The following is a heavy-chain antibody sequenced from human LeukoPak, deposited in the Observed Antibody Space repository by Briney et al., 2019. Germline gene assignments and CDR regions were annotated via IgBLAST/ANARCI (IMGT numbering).Heavy chain of an antibody. Sequence: GRSLRLSCTASGFTFGDYAMSWVRQAPGEGLEWVGFSRSKAYGGTTEYAASVKGRFTISRDDSKSIAYLQMNSLKTEDTAVYYCTSSHYDYVWGSYRPNQLPPNFDYWGQGTLVTVSS. D-gene: IGHD3-16*02. V-gene: IGHV3-49*04. J-gene: IGHJ4*02. CDR3: TSSHYDYVWGSYRPNQLPPNFDY. CDR1: GFTFGDYA. CDR2: SRSKAYGGTT.